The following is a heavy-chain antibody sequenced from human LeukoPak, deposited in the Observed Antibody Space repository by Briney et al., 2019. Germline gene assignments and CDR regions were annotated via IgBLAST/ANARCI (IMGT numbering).Heavy chain of an antibody. CDR1: GGSISSGGYY. CDR2: IYYSGST. CDR3: ARVITPTYYFDY. D-gene: IGHD3-16*02. Sequence: PSETLSLTCTVSGGSISSGGYYWSWIRQHPGKGLEWTGYIYYSGSTYYNPSLKSRVTISVDTSKNQFSLKLSSVTAADTAVYYCARVITPTYYFDYWGQGTLVTVSS. J-gene: IGHJ4*02. V-gene: IGHV4-31*03.